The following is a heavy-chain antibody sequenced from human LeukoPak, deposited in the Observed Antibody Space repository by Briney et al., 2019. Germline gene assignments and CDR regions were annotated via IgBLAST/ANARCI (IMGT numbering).Heavy chain of an antibody. V-gene: IGHV4-31*03. CDR3: ARTKMKQNYYYYMDV. CDR1: NGSISIGDYY. CDR2: IYYSGST. J-gene: IGHJ6*03. Sequence: SQTLSLTCTVSNGSISIGDYYWSWIRQHPGKGLEWIGCIYYSGSTYDNPSLKSRVTISVDTSKNQFSLNLSSVTAADTAVYYCARTKMKQNYYYYMDVWGKGTTVTVSS. D-gene: IGHD1/OR15-1a*01.